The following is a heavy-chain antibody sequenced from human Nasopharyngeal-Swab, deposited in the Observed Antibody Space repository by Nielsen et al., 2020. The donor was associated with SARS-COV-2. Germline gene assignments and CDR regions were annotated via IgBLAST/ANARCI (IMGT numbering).Heavy chain of an antibody. CDR1: GDSVSTNSAA. CDR3: ARDSGYSGYSFFDY. V-gene: IGHV6-1*01. Sequence: SQTLSLTCSISGDSVSTNSAAWNWIRQSPSRGLEWLGRAYYRSQWYIDSAVSVESRIIINPDTSKNQFSLQLNSVTPEDTAVYYCARDSGYSGYSFFDYWGQGTLVTVSS. J-gene: IGHJ4*02. CDR2: AYYRSQWYI. D-gene: IGHD5-12*01.